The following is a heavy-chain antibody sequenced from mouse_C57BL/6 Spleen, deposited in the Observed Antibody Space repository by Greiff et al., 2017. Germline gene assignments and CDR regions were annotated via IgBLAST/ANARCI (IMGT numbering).Heavy chain of an antibody. CDR2: INPSTGGT. CDR3: ARPMEGYAMDY. CDR1: GYSFTGYY. J-gene: IGHJ4*01. Sequence: VQLQQSGPELVKPGASVKISCKASGYSFTGYYMNWVKQSPEKSLEWIGEINPSTGGTTYNQKFKAKATLTVDKSSSTAYMQLKSLTSEDSAVSYGARPMEGYAMDYWGQGTSVTVSS. V-gene: IGHV1-42*01.